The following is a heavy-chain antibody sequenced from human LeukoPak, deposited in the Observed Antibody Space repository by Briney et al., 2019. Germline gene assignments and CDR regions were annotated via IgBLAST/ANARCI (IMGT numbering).Heavy chain of an antibody. CDR3: ASLARDY. D-gene: IGHD3-3*02. CDR2: IHNDGST. Sequence: PGGSLRLSCAASGFIVSNTYMTWVRQAPGKGLECVSVIHNDGSTYYADSVKGRFTVSRDNSKNMLFLRMNSLRVEDTAAYFCASLARDYWGQGTLVGVSS. CDR1: GFIVSNTY. V-gene: IGHV3-53*01. J-gene: IGHJ4*01.